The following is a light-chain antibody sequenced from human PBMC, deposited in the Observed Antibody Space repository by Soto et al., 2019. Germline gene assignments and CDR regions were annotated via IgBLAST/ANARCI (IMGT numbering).Light chain of an antibody. V-gene: IGLV2-14*01. J-gene: IGLJ3*02. CDR2: EIV. CDR3: TSYTNRGGLWV. CDR1: SSDIGAYNY. Sequence: QSALTQPPSASGSPGQSVTISCTGTSSDIGAYNYVSWYQQYPGKVPKIIIYEIVHRPSGISNRFSGSKSGNIASLTIFGLQAEDEADYYCTSYTNRGGLWVFGGGTKLTVL.